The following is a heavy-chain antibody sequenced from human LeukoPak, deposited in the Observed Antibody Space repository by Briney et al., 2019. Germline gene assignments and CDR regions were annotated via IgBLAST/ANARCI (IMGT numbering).Heavy chain of an antibody. J-gene: IGHJ4*02. CDR2: ISGSSSYI. CDR1: GXTFSTYT. V-gene: IGHV3-21*01. CDR3: ARDLEGGFDY. D-gene: IGHD3-16*01. Sequence: GGSLRLSCAASGXTFSTYTVNWVRQAPGKGREWVSFISGSSSYIYYTDSLKGRFTISRDNAKNSLYLQMNSLRAEDTAVYYCARDLEGGFDYWGQGTLVTVSS.